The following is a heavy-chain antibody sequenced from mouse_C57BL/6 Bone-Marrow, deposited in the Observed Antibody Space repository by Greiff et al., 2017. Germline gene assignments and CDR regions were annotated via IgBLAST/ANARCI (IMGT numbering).Heavy chain of an antibody. Sequence: EVMLVESGGGLVKPGGSLKLSCAASGFTFSDYGMHWVRQAPEKGLEWVAYISSGISTIYYADTVKGRFTISRDNAKNTLFLQMTSLRSEDTAMYYCARSSYVRYFDVWGTGTTVTVSS. CDR2: ISSGISTI. J-gene: IGHJ1*03. CDR1: GFTFSDYG. CDR3: ARSSYVRYFDV. V-gene: IGHV5-17*01. D-gene: IGHD1-1*01.